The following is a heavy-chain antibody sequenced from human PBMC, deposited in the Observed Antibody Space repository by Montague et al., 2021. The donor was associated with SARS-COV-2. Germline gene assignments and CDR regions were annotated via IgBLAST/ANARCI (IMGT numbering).Heavy chain of an antibody. D-gene: IGHD4-23*01. CDR2: INHSGSA. V-gene: IGHV4-34*01. Sequence: SETLSPTCAVYGGSFSGYYWTWIRQSPGKGLEWIAEINHSGSANYNFNPSLRSRVTISVDTSKSQFSLKLNSVTAADTGVYYCARWDPQTLTMIGLRGKAASDYWGQGTLVTVSS. J-gene: IGHJ4*02. CDR3: ARWDPQTLTMIGLRGKAASDY. CDR1: GGSFSGYY.